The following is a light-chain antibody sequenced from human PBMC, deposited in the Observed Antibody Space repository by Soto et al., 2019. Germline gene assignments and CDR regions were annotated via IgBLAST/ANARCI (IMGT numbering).Light chain of an antibody. CDR1: QSVSSSY. Sequence: EIVLTPSPGTLSLSPCERATLSCRASQSVSSSYLAWYQQKPGQAPRLLIHGASSRATGIPDRFSGGGSGTDFTLTISRLEPEDFAVYYCQHRSSWCRLAFGGGTKVDIK. CDR2: GAS. J-gene: IGKJ4*01. CDR3: QHRSSWCRLA. V-gene: IGKV3D-20*02.